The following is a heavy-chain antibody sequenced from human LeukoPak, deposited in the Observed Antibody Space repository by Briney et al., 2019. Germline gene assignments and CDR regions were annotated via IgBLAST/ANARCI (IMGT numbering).Heavy chain of an antibody. D-gene: IGHD3-9*01. Sequence: ASVKVSCKASGGTFSSYAISWVRQAPGQGLEWMGGIIPIFGTANYAQKFQGRVTITADESTSTAYMELSSLRSEDTAVYYCARGRYRRYDILTGYYEYYYYGMDVWGQGTTVTVSS. CDR3: ARGRYRRYDILTGYYEYYYYGMDV. CDR1: GGTFSSYA. CDR2: IIPIFGTA. V-gene: IGHV1-69*01. J-gene: IGHJ6*02.